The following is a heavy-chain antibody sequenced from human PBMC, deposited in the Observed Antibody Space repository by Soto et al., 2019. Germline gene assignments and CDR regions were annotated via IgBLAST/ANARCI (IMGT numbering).Heavy chain of an antibody. D-gene: IGHD2-2*01. CDR3: ARVGCSSTTCPIDL. CDR2: TYHSGST. CDR1: GGSVSSGSYY. Sequence: TSETLSLTCTVSGGSVSSGSYYWSWIRQPPGKRLEWIGYTYHSGSTNYNPSLKSRVTISVDTSKNQFSLKLTSVTAADTAVYYCARVGCSSTTCPIDLWGPGTLVTVSS. V-gene: IGHV4-61*01. J-gene: IGHJ5*02.